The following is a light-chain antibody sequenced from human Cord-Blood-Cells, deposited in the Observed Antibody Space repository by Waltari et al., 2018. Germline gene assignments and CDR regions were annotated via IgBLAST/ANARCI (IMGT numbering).Light chain of an antibody. CDR3: AAWDDSLNGYV. CDR2: SNN. V-gene: IGLV1-44*01. Sequence: QSVLTQPPSASGTPGQRVTISCSGSRSNIGSNTVNWYQQLPGPAPQLLIYSNNRRPSGVPDRFSGSKSGTSASLAISGLQSEDEADYYCAAWDDSLNGYVFGTGTKVTVL. CDR1: RSNIGSNT. J-gene: IGLJ1*01.